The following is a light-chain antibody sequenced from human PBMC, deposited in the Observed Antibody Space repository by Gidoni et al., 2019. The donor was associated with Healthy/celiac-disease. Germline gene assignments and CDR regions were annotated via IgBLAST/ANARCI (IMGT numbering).Light chain of an antibody. Sequence: DIAMTQSPDSLAVSLGERATINCKSSQSVLYSSNNKNYLAWYQQKPGQPHKLLIDWASTRESGVPDRLSGGGSGTDFTLTISSLQAEDVAVYYCQQYYSTPQTFGQGTKVEIK. V-gene: IGKV4-1*01. CDR1: QSVLYSSNNKNY. CDR2: WAS. J-gene: IGKJ1*01. CDR3: QQYYSTPQT.